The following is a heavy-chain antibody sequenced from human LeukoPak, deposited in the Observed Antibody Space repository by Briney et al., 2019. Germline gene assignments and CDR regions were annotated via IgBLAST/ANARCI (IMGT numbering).Heavy chain of an antibody. J-gene: IGHJ4*02. CDR3: ARVVLYSIAAAAPFDY. CDR1: GFAFSSYG. CDR2: IWYDGSNK. V-gene: IGHV3-33*01. D-gene: IGHD6-13*01. Sequence: GRSLRLSCAASGFAFSSYGMHWVRQAPGKGLEWVAVIWYDGSNKYYADSVKGRFTISRDNSKNTLYLQMNSLRAEDTAVYYCARVVLYSIAAAAPFDYWGQGTLVTVSS.